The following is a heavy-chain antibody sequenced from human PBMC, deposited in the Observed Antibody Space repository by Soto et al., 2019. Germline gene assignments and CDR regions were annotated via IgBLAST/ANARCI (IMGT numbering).Heavy chain of an antibody. J-gene: IGHJ6*03. CDR1: GFTFSSYW. D-gene: IGHD3-10*01. CDR3: ARAGAAPAYYMDV. Sequence: GGSLRLSCTASGFTFSSYWMHWVRQVPGKGLVWVSRIHTDGSSTSYADSVKGRFTISRDNAKNTLYLQMNSLRAEDTAVYYCARAGAAPAYYMDVWGKGTTVTVSS. V-gene: IGHV3-74*01. CDR2: IHTDGSST.